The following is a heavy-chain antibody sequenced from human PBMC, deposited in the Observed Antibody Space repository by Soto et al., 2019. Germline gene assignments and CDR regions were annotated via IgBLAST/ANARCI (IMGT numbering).Heavy chain of an antibody. D-gene: IGHD6-19*01. CDR1: GFTFSDYY. J-gene: IGHJ6*03. V-gene: IGHV3-11*01. CDR2: ISSSGSTI. CDR3: AGEFSSGWYPYYYYYMDV. Sequence: GSLRLSCAASGFTFSDYYMSWIRQAPGKGLEWVSYISSSGSTIYYAGSVKGRFTISRDNAKNSLYLQMNSLRAEDTAVYYCAGEFSSGWYPYYYYYMDVWGKGTTVTVSS.